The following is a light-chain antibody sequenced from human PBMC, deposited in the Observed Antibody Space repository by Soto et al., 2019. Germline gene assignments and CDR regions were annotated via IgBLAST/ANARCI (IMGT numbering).Light chain of an antibody. V-gene: IGKV1-5*02. Sequence: DIQMTQSPSTLSASVGDRVTIVCRASQSVSDWLAWFQQRPGKATKVLIYGASSLESGVPSRFSGSGSGTEFTLTISSLQPDDFATYYCQQYNSYPWTFGQGTKVEIK. CDR3: QQYNSYPWT. J-gene: IGKJ1*01. CDR2: GAS. CDR1: QSVSDW.